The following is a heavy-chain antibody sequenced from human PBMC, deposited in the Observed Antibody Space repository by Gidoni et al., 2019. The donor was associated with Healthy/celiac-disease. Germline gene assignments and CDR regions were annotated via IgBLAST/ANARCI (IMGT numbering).Heavy chain of an antibody. CDR1: GGSITSGGYY. Sequence: QVQLQESGPGLVTPSQTLSLTCPVSGGSITSGGYYWSWIRQHPGKGLAWIGYIYYSGSTYYNPSLKSRVTISVDTSKNQFSLKLSSVTAADTAVYYCAREKWGNSEILFDYWGQGTLVTVSS. D-gene: IGHD2-8*01. CDR3: AREKWGNSEILFDY. CDR2: IYYSGST. J-gene: IGHJ4*02. V-gene: IGHV4-31*03.